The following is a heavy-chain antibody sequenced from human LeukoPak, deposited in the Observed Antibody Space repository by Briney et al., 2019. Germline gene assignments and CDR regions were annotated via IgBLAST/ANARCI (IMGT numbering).Heavy chain of an antibody. CDR1: GFTFSSYG. J-gene: IGHJ4*02. D-gene: IGHD2-15*01. V-gene: IGHV3-20*04. Sequence: RTGGSLRLSCAASGFTFSSYGMSWVRQAPGKGLEWVSGINWNGGSTGYADSVKGRFTISRDNAKNSLYLQMNSLRAEDTALYYCARRGVGVAAYFDYWGQGTLATVSS. CDR2: INWNGGST. CDR3: ARRGVGVAAYFDY.